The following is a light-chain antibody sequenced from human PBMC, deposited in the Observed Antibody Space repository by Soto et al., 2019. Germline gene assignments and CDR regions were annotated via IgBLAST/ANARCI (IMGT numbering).Light chain of an antibody. CDR3: QQTYRTPLT. Sequence: IQMTQSPSSLSASVGDRVTITCRASQGIRNDLDWFQQKPGKAPKLLIYAASSLHSGVPSRFSGSGSGTDFTLTISSLQPEDFATYSCQQTYRTPLTFGGGTKVDIK. CDR2: AAS. J-gene: IGKJ4*01. CDR1: QGIRND. V-gene: IGKV1-39*01.